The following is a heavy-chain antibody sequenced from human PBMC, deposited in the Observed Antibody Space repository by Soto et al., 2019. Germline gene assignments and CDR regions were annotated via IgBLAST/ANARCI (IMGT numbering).Heavy chain of an antibody. V-gene: IGHV4-39*01. CDR1: GGSISSSSYY. CDR2: IYYSGST. D-gene: IGHD5-12*01. J-gene: IGHJ4*02. CDR3: ARHREYKWVRNSPYYFDY. Sequence: PSETLSLTCTVSGGSISSSSYYWGWIRQPPGKGLEWIGSIYYSGSTYYNPSLKSRVTISVDTSKNQFSLKLSSVTAADTAVYYCARHREYKWVRNSPYYFDYWGQGTLVTVSS.